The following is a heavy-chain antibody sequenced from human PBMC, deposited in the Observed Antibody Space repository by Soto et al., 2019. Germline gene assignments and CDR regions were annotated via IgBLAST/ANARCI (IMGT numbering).Heavy chain of an antibody. Sequence: ASVKVSCKASGYTFTSYYMHWVRQAPGQGLEWMGIINPSGGSTSYAQKFQGRVTMTRDTSTSTVYMELSSLRSEDTAVYYCASRYCSGGSCSDYWYFDLWGRGTLVTVSS. V-gene: IGHV1-46*03. CDR1: GYTFTSYY. D-gene: IGHD2-15*01. J-gene: IGHJ2*01. CDR3: ASRYCSGGSCSDYWYFDL. CDR2: INPSGGST.